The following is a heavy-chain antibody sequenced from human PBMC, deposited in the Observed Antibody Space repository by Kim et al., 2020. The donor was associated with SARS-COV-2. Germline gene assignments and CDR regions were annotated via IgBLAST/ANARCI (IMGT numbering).Heavy chain of an antibody. D-gene: IGHD2-21*02. J-gene: IGHJ6*02. CDR1: GGSISSSSYY. CDR2: IYYSGST. CDR3: ARQSCGGDCLHYYYYGMDV. Sequence: SETLSLTCTVSGGSISSSSYYWGWIRQPPGKGLEWIGSIYYSGSTYYNPSLKSRVTISVDTSKNQFSLKLSSVTAADTAVYYCARQSCGGDCLHYYYYGMDVWGQGTTVTVSS. V-gene: IGHV4-39*01.